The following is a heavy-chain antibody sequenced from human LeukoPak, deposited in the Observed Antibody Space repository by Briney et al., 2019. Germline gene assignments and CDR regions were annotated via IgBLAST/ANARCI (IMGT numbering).Heavy chain of an antibody. Sequence: GGSLRLSCAASGFTFSSYAMHWVRQAPGKGLEWVAVISYDGSNKYYADSVKGRFTISRDNSKNTLYLQMNSLRAEDTAVYYCARDPGIELYWGQGTLVTVSS. CDR1: GFTFSSYA. D-gene: IGHD3-10*01. CDR2: ISYDGSNK. V-gene: IGHV3-30*04. J-gene: IGHJ4*02. CDR3: ARDPGIELY.